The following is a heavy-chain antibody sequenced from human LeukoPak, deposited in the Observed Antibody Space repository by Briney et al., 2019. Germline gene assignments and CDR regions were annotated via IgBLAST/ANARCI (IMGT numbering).Heavy chain of an antibody. CDR1: GGSISSYY. CDR2: IYYSGST. CDR3: ARDPVRGYSYGYPFDY. Sequence: PSETLSLTCTVSGGSISSYYWSWIRQPPGRGLEWIGYIYYSGSTYYNPSLKSRVTISVDTSKNQFSLKLSSVTAADTAVYYCARDPVRGYSYGYPFDYWGQGTLVTVSS. V-gene: IGHV4-59*12. D-gene: IGHD5-18*01. J-gene: IGHJ4*02.